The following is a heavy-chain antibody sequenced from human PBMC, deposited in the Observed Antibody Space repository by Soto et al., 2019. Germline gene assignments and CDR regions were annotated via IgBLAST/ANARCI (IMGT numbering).Heavy chain of an antibody. J-gene: IGHJ4*02. D-gene: IGHD5-18*01. CDR3: ARLHVDTAMARTYYFDD. V-gene: IGHV1-69*01. CDR2: IIPIFGTA. CDR1: GGTFSSYA. Sequence: QVQLVQSGAEVKKPGSSVKVSCNASGGTFSSYAISWVRQAPGQGLEWMGGIIPIFGTANYAQKLQGRVTITAAESTSTAYMELSSLRSEDTAVYYCARLHVDTAMARTYYFDDWGQGTLVTVSS.